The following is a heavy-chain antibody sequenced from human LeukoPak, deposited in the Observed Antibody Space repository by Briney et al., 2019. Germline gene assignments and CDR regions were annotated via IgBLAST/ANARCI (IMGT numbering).Heavy chain of an antibody. CDR2: INAGNGNT. Sequence: ASVKVSCKASGYTFTSYAMHWVRQAPGQRLEWMGWINAGNGNTKYSQKFQGRVTITRDTSASTAYMELSSLRSEDTAVYYCARFRNGSGNQDYGMDVWGKGTTVTVSS. V-gene: IGHV1-3*01. D-gene: IGHD3-10*01. CDR1: GYTFTSYA. J-gene: IGHJ6*04. CDR3: ARFRNGSGNQDYGMDV.